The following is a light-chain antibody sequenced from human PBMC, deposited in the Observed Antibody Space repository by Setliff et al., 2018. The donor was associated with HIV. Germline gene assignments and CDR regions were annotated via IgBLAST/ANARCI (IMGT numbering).Light chain of an antibody. CDR2: EVN. Sequence: QSVLTQPPSVSGSPGQPVTISCTGTSSDVGSYNRVSWYQQPPGTAPKLMIYEVNNRPSGVPDRFSGSKSGNTASLTISGLQAEDEADYYCSSYTSTSTYVYGTGTKVTV. CDR1: SSDVGSYNR. J-gene: IGLJ1*01. V-gene: IGLV2-18*02. CDR3: SSYTSTSTYV.